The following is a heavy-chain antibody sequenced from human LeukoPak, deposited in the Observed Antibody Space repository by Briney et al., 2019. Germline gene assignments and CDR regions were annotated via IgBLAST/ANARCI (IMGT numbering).Heavy chain of an antibody. CDR1: GFTFNNYW. Sequence: PGGSLRLSCAASGFTFNNYWMTWVRQAPGKGLEWVANIKPDGSEKYYVDSVKGRFTISRDNAENSLYLQMNSLRVKDTAIYYCVGPYSSGPPFDYWGQRTLVTVSS. D-gene: IGHD6-19*01. CDR2: IKPDGSEK. V-gene: IGHV3-7*01. J-gene: IGHJ4*02. CDR3: VGPYSSGPPFDY.